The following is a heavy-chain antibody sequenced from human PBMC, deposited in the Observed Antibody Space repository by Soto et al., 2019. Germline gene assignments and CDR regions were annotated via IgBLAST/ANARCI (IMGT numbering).Heavy chain of an antibody. D-gene: IGHD6-13*01. Sequence: EVQLLESGGGLVQPGGSLRLSCAASGFTFTSYAMSWVRQAPGKGLEWVSLISGSGYSTYYADSVKGRFTISRDNSKNTLYLQMNSLRAEDTAVYYCARGPGVAAGRGYFDYWGQGTLVTVSS. J-gene: IGHJ4*02. CDR2: ISGSGYST. CDR3: ARGPGVAAGRGYFDY. CDR1: GFTFTSYA. V-gene: IGHV3-23*01.